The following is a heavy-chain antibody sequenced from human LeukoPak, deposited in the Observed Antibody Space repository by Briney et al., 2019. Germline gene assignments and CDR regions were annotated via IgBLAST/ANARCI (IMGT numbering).Heavy chain of an antibody. V-gene: IGHV4-39*01. J-gene: IGHJ5*02. CDR1: GGSINSALYY. Sequence: SETLSLPCTVSGGSINSALYYWAWIRQTPEQQLEWIGSVSHDGITKYSPSLGGRVSLSADTSKNAFFMEVHSVTAADSAIYYCARHTIFCSFINCSPFDPWGQGTLVTVSS. CDR3: ARHTIFCSFINCSPFDP. D-gene: IGHD3-3*01. CDR2: VSHDGIT.